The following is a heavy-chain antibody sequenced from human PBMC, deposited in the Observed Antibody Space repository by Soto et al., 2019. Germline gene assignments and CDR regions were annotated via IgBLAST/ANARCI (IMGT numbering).Heavy chain of an antibody. CDR3: ARDLGSSAAAVPYYFDY. V-gene: IGHV6-1*01. CDR1: GDSVSSNSAA. D-gene: IGHD6-13*01. CDR2: TYYRSKWYN. J-gene: IGHJ4*02. Sequence: QVQLQQSGPGLVKPSQTLSLTCAISGDSVSSNSAAWNWIRQSPSRGLEWLGRTYYRSKWYNDYAVSVRSRITINPDTSKNQFSLQLNSVTPEDTAVYYCARDLGSSAAAVPYYFDYWGQGTLVTVSS.